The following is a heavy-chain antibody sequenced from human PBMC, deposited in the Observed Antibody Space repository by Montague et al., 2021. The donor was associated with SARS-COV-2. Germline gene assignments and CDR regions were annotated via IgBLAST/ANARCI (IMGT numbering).Heavy chain of an antibody. Sequence: SETLSLTCAVSDGSISSPNWWNWVRQPPGKGLVWIGEIYYTGNTNYNPSLKSRVTIFIDKSKNHFSLQLSSVTAAATAAYYCARGGTYHYGMDVWGQGTTVAVSS. D-gene: IGHD3-16*01. J-gene: IGHJ6*02. V-gene: IGHV4-4*02. CDR1: DGSISSPNW. CDR2: IYYTGNT. CDR3: ARGGTYHYGMDV.